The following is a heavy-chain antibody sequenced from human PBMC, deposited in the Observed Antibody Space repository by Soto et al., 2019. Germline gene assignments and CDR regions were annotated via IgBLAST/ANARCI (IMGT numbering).Heavy chain of an antibody. V-gene: IGHV4-59*01. CDR3: ACLRGYRGSPIDF. CDR1: GDYRSTYC. Sequence: SETLSLTRTFSGDYRSTYCRNCIRQPPWKGLDWIVYISYSGNSNYNPSLKGRVTMAIDTYKNQLSLKVTSVTPADTAVYYCACLRGYRGSPIDFWGQGTQVTVCS. D-gene: IGHD2-15*01. CDR2: ISYSGNS. J-gene: IGHJ4*02.